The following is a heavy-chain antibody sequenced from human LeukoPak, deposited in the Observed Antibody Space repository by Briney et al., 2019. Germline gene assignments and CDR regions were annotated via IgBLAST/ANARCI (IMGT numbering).Heavy chain of an antibody. CDR1: GYTFTGYY. J-gene: IGHJ4*02. D-gene: IGHD6-13*01. CDR3: ARAVIPGIAAACNY. Sequence: ASVTVSCKASGYTFTGYYMHWVRQAPGQGLEWMGWINPNSGGTNYAQKFQGRVTITRDTSISTAYMELSRLRSDDTAVYYCARAVIPGIAAACNYWGQGTLVTVSS. V-gene: IGHV1-2*02. CDR2: INPNSGGT.